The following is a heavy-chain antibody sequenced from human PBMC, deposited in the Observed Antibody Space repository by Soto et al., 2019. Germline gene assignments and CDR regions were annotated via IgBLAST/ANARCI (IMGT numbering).Heavy chain of an antibody. Sequence: QVQLVQSGAEVKKPGSSVKVSCKASGGTFSSYAISWVRQAPGQGLEWMGGIIPIFGTANYAQKFQGRVTMTTDTSTSTAYMELRSLRSDDTAVYYCARVGIAVAGAFDYWGQGTLVTVSS. CDR2: IIPIFGTA. V-gene: IGHV1-69*06. J-gene: IGHJ4*02. CDR1: GGTFSSYA. D-gene: IGHD6-19*01. CDR3: ARVGIAVAGAFDY.